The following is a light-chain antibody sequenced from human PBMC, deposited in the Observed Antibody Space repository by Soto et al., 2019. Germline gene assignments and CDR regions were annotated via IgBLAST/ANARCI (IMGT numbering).Light chain of an antibody. CDR2: GAS. CDR3: QQYDNWPET. J-gene: IGKJ1*01. V-gene: IGKV3D-7*01. CDR1: QSVRSSY. Sequence: PGERVTLSCRASQSVRSSYLTWYQQKPGQAPRLLIYGASTRATSIPARFSGRGSGTDFTLTISSLQPEDFAVYFCQQYDNWPETFGQGTKVDIK.